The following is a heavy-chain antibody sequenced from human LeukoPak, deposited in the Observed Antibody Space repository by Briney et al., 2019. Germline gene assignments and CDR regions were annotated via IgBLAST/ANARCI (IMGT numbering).Heavy chain of an antibody. CDR3: ARVSETGLDY. CDR2: INHSGST. Sequence: PSETLSLTCAVYGGSFSGYYWSWIRQPPGKGLEWIGEINHSGSTNYNPSLKSRVTMSVDTSKNQFSLKLSSVTALDTAVYYCARVSETGLDYWGQGTRVTVSS. D-gene: IGHD5-24*01. V-gene: IGHV4-34*01. CDR1: GGSFSGYY. J-gene: IGHJ4*02.